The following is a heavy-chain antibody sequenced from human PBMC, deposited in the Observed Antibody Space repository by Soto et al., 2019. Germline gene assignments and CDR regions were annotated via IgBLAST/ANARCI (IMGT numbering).Heavy chain of an antibody. J-gene: IGHJ4*02. CDR2: INHSGST. CDR1: GGSFSGYY. Sequence: SETLSLTCAVYGGSFSGYYWSWIRQPPGKGLEWIGEINHSGSTNYNPSLKSRVTISVDTSKNQFSLKLSSVTAADTAVYYCARGRIDFWSGYRLYYFDYWGQGTLVTVSS. CDR3: ARGRIDFWSGYRLYYFDY. V-gene: IGHV4-34*01. D-gene: IGHD3-3*01.